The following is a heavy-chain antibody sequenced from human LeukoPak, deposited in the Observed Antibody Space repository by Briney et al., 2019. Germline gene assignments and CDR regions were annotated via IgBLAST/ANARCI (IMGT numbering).Heavy chain of an antibody. CDR2: IYYSGST. Sequence: PSETLSLTCTVSGGSISSYYWSWIRQPPGKGLEWIGYIYYSGSTNYNPSLKSRVTISVDTSKNQFSLKLSSVTAADTAVYYCARGPVYYYDSSGYLDYWGQGTLVTVSS. V-gene: IGHV4-59*08. D-gene: IGHD3-22*01. CDR3: ARGPVYYYDSSGYLDY. CDR1: GGSISSYY. J-gene: IGHJ4*02.